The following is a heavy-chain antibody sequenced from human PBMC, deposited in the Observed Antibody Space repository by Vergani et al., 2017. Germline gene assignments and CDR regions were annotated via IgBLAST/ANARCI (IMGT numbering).Heavy chain of an antibody. CDR3: AKDGLAYGSGSWYY. CDR2: IRYDGINK. J-gene: IGHJ4*02. D-gene: IGHD3-10*01. V-gene: IGHV3-30*02. Sequence: QVQLVESGGGVVQPGGSLRLSCAASGFSFSSFGMHWVRQAPGHGLECVTFIRYDGINKYYADSVKGRFTISRDNSKNKVYLQINSLRTGDTAVYYCAKDGLAYGSGSWYYWGRGTLVTVSS. CDR1: GFSFSSFG.